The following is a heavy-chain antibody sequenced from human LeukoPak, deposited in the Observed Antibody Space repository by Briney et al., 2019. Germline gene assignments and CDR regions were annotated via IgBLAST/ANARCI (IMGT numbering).Heavy chain of an antibody. CDR3: ARDNYRGFSYGTFDY. CDR2: IIPIFGTS. D-gene: IGHD5-18*01. J-gene: IGHJ4*02. CDR1: GGTFRSYV. V-gene: IGHV1-69*05. Sequence: GASVKVSCRASGGTFRSYVISWVRQAPGQGLEWMGGIIPIFGTSNYAQKFLGRVTIITDESTSTAYMELSSLRSEDTAVYYCARDNYRGFSYGTFDYWGQGPLVTVSS.